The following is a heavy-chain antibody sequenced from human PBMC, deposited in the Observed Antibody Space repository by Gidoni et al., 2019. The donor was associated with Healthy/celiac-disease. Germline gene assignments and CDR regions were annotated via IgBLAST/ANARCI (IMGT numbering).Heavy chain of an antibody. V-gene: IGHV5-10-1*03. CDR1: GYSFSNYW. CDR2: IDPSDSYT. D-gene: IGHD2-2*02. Sequence: EVQLEQSGAEVKKPGESLKISCKGSGYSFSNYWITWGRQMPGKGLEWMGNIDPSDSYTNYSPSFPGHVTISAAKSIGTAYLQWSSLKASDTAMYYCARQVVPTTINWFDPWGQGTLVTVSS. J-gene: IGHJ5*02. CDR3: ARQVVPTTINWFDP.